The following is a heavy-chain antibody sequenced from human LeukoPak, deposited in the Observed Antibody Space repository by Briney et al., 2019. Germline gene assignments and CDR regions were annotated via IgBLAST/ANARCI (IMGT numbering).Heavy chain of an antibody. CDR2: ISGTGGAT. V-gene: IGHV3-23*01. Sequence: PGGSLRLSCVASGFSFGNYAMSWVRQAPGKGLQWVSQISGTGGATWYAGFARDRFTISRDTSKKTLYMQMSGMRVEDTAMYYCVKDPRDTYGTNWFVSWGQGTLLIVSS. J-gene: IGHJ5*01. CDR1: GFSFGNYA. CDR3: VKDPRDTYGTNWFVS. D-gene: IGHD2-21*01.